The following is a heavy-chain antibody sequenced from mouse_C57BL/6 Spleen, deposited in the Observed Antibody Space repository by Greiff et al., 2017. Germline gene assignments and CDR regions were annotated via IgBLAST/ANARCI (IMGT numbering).Heavy chain of an antibody. Sequence: QVQLQQPGAELVRPGTSVKLSCKASGYTFTSYWMHWVKQRPGQGLEWIGVIDPSDSYTNYNQKFKGKATLTVDTSSSTAYMQLSSLTSEDSAVYYCARDTTVVNYFDYWGQGTTRTGSS. CDR2: IDPSDSYT. J-gene: IGHJ2*01. CDR1: GYTFTSYW. CDR3: ARDTTVVNYFDY. D-gene: IGHD1-1*01. V-gene: IGHV1-59*01.